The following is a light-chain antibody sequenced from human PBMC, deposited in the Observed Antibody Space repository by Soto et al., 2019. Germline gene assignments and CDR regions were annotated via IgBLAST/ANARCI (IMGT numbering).Light chain of an antibody. CDR2: GAS. J-gene: IGKJ1*01. Sequence: EIVMTQSPATLSVSPGERATLSCRASQSVAINLAWFQQTPGQAPRLLIYGASSRATGIPARFSGSGSGKQINLTDSSLQSEDVADYYCQQYNNWPRTVGQGTKVEIK. CDR1: QSVAIN. V-gene: IGKV3-15*01. CDR3: QQYNNWPRT.